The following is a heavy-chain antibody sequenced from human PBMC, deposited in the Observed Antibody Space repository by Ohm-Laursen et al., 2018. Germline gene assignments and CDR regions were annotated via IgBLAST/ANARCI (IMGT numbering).Heavy chain of an antibody. CDR1: GFTFSSYA. Sequence: SLRLSCAASGFTFSSYAMSWVRQAPGKGLEWVANIKQDGSEKYYVDSVKGRFTISRDNAKNSLYLQMNSLRAEDTAVYYCARDSPREGYDFWSGSLDYWGQGTLVTVSS. V-gene: IGHV3-7*01. J-gene: IGHJ4*02. CDR3: ARDSPREGYDFWSGSLDY. D-gene: IGHD3-3*01. CDR2: IKQDGSEK.